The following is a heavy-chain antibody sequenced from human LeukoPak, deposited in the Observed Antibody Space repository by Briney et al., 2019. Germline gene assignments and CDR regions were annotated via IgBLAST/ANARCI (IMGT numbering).Heavy chain of an antibody. CDR1: GGSFSGYY. V-gene: IGHV4-34*01. J-gene: IGHJ6*02. D-gene: IGHD6-13*01. CDR2: INHNGST. CDR3: ARSRRQQLVGTFYMDV. Sequence: PSETLSLTCAVYGGSFSGYYWSWIRQPPGKGLEWIGGINHNGSTNYNPSLKSRVTISVDTSKNQFSLKLGSVTAADTAVYYCARSRRQQLVGTFYMDVWGQGTTVTVSS.